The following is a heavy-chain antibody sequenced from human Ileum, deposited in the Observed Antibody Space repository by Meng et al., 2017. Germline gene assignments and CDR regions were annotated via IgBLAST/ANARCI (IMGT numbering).Heavy chain of an antibody. CDR2: INTDGSTT. V-gene: IGHV3-74*01. CDR3: ARGRSGVYHDY. D-gene: IGHD2-8*01. Sequence: GSLKISCAVPGFTFSSYWTHWVRQAPGKGLVWVSRINTDGSTTNYADSVKGRFTISRDNAENTLYLQMNSLRAEDTAVYYCARGRSGVYHDYWGQGTLVTVSS. J-gene: IGHJ4*02. CDR1: GFTFSSYW.